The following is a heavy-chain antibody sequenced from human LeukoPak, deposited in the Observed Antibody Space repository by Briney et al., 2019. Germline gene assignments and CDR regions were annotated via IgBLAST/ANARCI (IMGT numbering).Heavy chain of an antibody. Sequence: KPSETLSLTCTVSGGSISSSSYYWGWVRQPPGKGLEWIGSIYYSGSTYYNPSLKSRVTISVDTSKNQFSLKLSSATAADTAVYYCARHLLAAVNPEGYFQHWGQGTLVTVSS. J-gene: IGHJ1*01. D-gene: IGHD6-13*01. V-gene: IGHV4-39*01. CDR2: IYYSGST. CDR3: ARHLLAAVNPEGYFQH. CDR1: GGSISSSSYY.